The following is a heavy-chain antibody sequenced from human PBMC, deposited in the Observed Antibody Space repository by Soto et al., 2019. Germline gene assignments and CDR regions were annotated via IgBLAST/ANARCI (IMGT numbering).Heavy chain of an antibody. CDR1: GGTFSSYA. V-gene: IGHV1-69*01. J-gene: IGHJ5*02. CDR3: ARAKNIVLVVAYPFDGFDP. D-gene: IGHD2-15*01. CDR2: IIPIFGTA. Sequence: QVQLVQSGAEVKKPGSSVKVSCKASGGTFSSYAISWVRQAPGQGLEWMGGIIPIFGTANYAQKFQGRVTITADESKSTAYMELSSLRSEDTAVYYCARAKNIVLVVAYPFDGFDPWGQGTLVTVSS.